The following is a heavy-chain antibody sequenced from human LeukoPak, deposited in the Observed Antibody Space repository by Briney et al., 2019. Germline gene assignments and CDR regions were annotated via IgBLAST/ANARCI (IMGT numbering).Heavy chain of an antibody. CDR3: VASYGGYVLDY. CDR2: VFNNGGT. J-gene: IGHJ4*02. V-gene: IGHV4-59*01. D-gene: IGHD5-12*01. CDR1: GGSIGSYH. Sequence: PSETLSLTCGVSGGSIGSYHWNWIRQPSGRGLEWIGIVFNNGGTKHNPSLKSRVAIAVATSKNQFALKLSSVTAADTAVYYCVASYGGYVLDYWGQGALVIVSS.